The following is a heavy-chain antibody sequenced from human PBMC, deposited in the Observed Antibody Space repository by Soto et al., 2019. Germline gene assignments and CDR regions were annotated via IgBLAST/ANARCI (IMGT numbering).Heavy chain of an antibody. D-gene: IGHD6-19*01. Sequence: GGSLRLSCAASGFTFSSYAMSWVRQAPGKGLEWVSAISGSGGSTYYADSVKGRFTISRDNSKNTLYLQMNSLRAEDTAVYYCAKQDIPYSSGWYTQPPPGYKYWGQGTLVTVSS. CDR1: GFTFSSYA. J-gene: IGHJ4*02. CDR2: ISGSGGST. CDR3: AKQDIPYSSGWYTQPPPGYKY. V-gene: IGHV3-23*01.